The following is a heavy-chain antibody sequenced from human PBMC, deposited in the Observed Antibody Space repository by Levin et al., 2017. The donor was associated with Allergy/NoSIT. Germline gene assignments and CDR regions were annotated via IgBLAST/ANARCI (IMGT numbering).Heavy chain of an antibody. Sequence: SQTLSLTCTVSGASISSYYWNWIRQPPGKGLEWIGYVFYSGSTNYNPSLKSRVTISIDTSKNQFSLELRSVTAADTAVYYCARDRPVEMARIGYRGWFDPWGQGALVIVSS. V-gene: IGHV4-59*01. J-gene: IGHJ5*02. D-gene: IGHD5-24*01. CDR1: GASISSYY. CDR3: ARDRPVEMARIGYRGWFDP. CDR2: VFYSGST.